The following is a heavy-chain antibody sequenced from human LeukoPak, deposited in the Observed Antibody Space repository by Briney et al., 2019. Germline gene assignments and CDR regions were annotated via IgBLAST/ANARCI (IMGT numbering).Heavy chain of an antibody. D-gene: IGHD6-6*01. Sequence: EASVKVSCKASGGTFSSYAISWVRQAPGQGLEWMGGIIPIFGTASYAQKFQGRVTITTDESTSTAYMELSSLRSEDTAVYYCAREYSSSPFDYWGQGTLVTVSS. CDR1: GGTFSSYA. CDR2: IIPIFGTA. J-gene: IGHJ4*02. CDR3: AREYSSSPFDY. V-gene: IGHV1-69*05.